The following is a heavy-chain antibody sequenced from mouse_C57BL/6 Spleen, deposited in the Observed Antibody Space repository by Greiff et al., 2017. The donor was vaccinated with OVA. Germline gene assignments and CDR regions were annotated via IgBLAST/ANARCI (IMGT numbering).Heavy chain of an antibody. V-gene: IGHV1-7*01. D-gene: IGHD2-1*01. Sequence: VQLQESGAELAKPGASVKLSCKSSGYTFTSYWMHWVKQRPGQGLEWIGYINPSSGYTKYNQKFKDKATLTADKSSSTAYLQLSSLTYEDSAVYYCARGGNSNYYAMDYWGQGTSVTVSS. CDR2: INPSSGYT. J-gene: IGHJ4*01. CDR1: GYTFTSYW. CDR3: ARGGNSNYYAMDY.